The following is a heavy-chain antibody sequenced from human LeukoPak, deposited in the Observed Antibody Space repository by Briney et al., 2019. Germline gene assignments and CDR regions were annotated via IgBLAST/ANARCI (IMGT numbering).Heavy chain of an antibody. V-gene: IGHV4-59*01. Sequence: SETLSLTCTVFGGSISGDYWSWIRQPPGKGLEWIGYIYYSGSTNYNPSLKSRVTISVDTSKNQFSLKLSSVTAADTAVYYCARGVRQDYYDSSGSLFDYWGQGTLVTVSS. J-gene: IGHJ4*02. CDR1: GGSISGDY. CDR2: IYYSGST. CDR3: ARGVRQDYYDSSGSLFDY. D-gene: IGHD3-22*01.